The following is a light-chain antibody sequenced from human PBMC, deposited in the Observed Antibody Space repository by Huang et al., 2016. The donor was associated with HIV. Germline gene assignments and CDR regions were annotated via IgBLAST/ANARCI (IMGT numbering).Light chain of an antibody. CDR2: WAS. Sequence: DIVMTQSPDSLAVSLGERATINRKSSQSVLYSSNNKNFLGWYQQKSGQPPKLLIYWASTRESGVPERFSGSGSGTDFTLTISSLQAEDVAVYYCQQFYSTPYTFGQGTKLEIK. CDR3: QQFYSTPYT. V-gene: IGKV4-1*01. CDR1: QSVLYSSNNKNF. J-gene: IGKJ2*01.